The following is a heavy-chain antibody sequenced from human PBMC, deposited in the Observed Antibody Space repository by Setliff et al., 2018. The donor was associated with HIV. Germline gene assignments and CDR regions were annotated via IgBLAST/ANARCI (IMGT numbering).Heavy chain of an antibody. CDR1: GGSISSSSYY. Sequence: SETLSLTCTVSGGSISSSSYYWGWIRQPPGKGLEWIGTIYYSGGTYYKSSLKSRLIISLDTSKNQFSLKLSSVTAADTAVYYCAREKGGDAAQDAFDIWGQGTMVTVSS. D-gene: IGHD3-16*01. CDR2: IYYSGGT. CDR3: AREKGGDAAQDAFDI. V-gene: IGHV4-39*07. J-gene: IGHJ3*02.